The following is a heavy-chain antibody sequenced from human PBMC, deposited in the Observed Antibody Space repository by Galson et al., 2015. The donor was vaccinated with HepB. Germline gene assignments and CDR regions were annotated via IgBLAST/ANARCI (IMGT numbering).Heavy chain of an antibody. V-gene: IGHV3-11*01. CDR3: ARGHYDSSGYNWFDP. CDR1: GFTFSDYY. D-gene: IGHD3-22*01. CDR2: ISSGGSTM. J-gene: IGHJ5*02. Sequence: SLRLSCAASGFTFSDYYMSWIRQAPGKGLEWVSYISSGGSTMYYTDSVKGRFTISRDNAKSSLYLQMNSLRAVDTAVYYCARGHYDSSGYNWFDPWGQGTLVTVSS.